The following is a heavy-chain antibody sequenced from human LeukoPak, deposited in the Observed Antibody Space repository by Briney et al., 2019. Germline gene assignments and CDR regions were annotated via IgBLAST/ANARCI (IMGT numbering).Heavy chain of an antibody. CDR1: GYSFTTHW. Sequence: GESLKISCKGSGYSFTTHWMHWVRQVPGKGLVWVSRIKNDGTTTSYADSVKGRFTVSRDNAKNTLFLQMNSLRADDTAVYYCATRDWFDSWGQGTLVTVSS. CDR2: IKNDGTTT. CDR3: ATRDWFDS. J-gene: IGHJ5*01. V-gene: IGHV3-74*01.